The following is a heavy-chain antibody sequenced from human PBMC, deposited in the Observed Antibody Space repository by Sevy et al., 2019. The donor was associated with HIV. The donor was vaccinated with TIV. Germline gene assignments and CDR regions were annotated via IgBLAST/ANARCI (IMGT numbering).Heavy chain of an antibody. D-gene: IGHD4-17*01. CDR2: IYPGDSDT. J-gene: IGHJ4*02. CDR3: ARNGLGYGDYLDY. V-gene: IGHV5-51*01. Sequence: GESLKISCKGSGYSFTSYWIGWVRQMPGKGLEWMGIIYPGDSDTSHSPSFQGQVTISAGKSISTPYRQWSSLKASDTAMYYCARNGLGYGDYLDYWGQGTLVTVSS. CDR1: GYSFTSYW.